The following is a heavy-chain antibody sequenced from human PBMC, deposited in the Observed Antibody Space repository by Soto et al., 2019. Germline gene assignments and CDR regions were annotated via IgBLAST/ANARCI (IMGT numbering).Heavy chain of an antibody. CDR2: ISSDESNE. CDR1: GFTFSSSV. V-gene: IGHV3-33*01. CDR3: ARGLIKLAGGAFDI. Sequence: LRLSCAASGFTFSSSVVHWVRQAPGKGLEWVAVISSDESNEDYADSVKGRFSISRDNSKNTLYLQMSSLRADDTAVYYCARGLIKLAGGAFDIWGQGTMVTVSS. D-gene: IGHD3-16*01. J-gene: IGHJ3*02.